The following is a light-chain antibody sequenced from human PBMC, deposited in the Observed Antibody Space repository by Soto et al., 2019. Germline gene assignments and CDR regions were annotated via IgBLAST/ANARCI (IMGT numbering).Light chain of an antibody. Sequence: DIQMTQSPSSVSASVGDRVTITCRASQVINKWLAWYQQKPGKAPNLLMYAASSLQSGVPSRFSGSGSGTDFTLTISSLQPVDFATYYCQQANSFPFTFGPGTKVHIK. J-gene: IGKJ3*01. CDR2: AAS. V-gene: IGKV1-12*02. CDR1: QVINKW. CDR3: QQANSFPFT.